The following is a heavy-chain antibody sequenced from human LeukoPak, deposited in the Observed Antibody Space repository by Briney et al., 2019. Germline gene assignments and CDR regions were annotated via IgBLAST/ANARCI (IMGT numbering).Heavy chain of an antibody. CDR3: ARLDYSSSYYDS. Sequence: PSETLSPTCSVSGGSISSSSYYWGWIRQPPGKGLEWIGSIYYSGSTYHNPSLKSRVTMSVDTSKDQFSLTLTSVTAADTAIYYCARLDYSSSYYDSWGQGTLVTVSS. CDR2: IYYSGST. J-gene: IGHJ4*02. D-gene: IGHD6-13*01. CDR1: GGSISSSSYY. V-gene: IGHV4-39*01.